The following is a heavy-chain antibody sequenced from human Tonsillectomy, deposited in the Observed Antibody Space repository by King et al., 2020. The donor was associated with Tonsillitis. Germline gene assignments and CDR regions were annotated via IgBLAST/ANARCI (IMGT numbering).Heavy chain of an antibody. CDR2: ISWNSGNI. D-gene: IGHD1-20*01. CDR1: GFRFDDYD. J-gene: IGHJ4*02. Sequence: VQLVESGGGLVQPGRSLRLSCAASGFRFDDYDMHWVRQAPGKGLEWVSGISWNSGNIGYADSLKGRFTISRDNAKNSLFLQMYSLRAEDTALYYCAKGVWGNSPCNWNVVIVNYFDCWGQGTLVTVSS. CDR3: AKGVWGNSPCNWNVVIVNYFDC. V-gene: IGHV3-9*01.